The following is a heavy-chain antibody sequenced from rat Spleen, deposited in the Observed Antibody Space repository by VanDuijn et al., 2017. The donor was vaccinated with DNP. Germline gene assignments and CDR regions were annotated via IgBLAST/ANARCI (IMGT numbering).Heavy chain of an antibody. D-gene: IGHD4-3*01. J-gene: IGHJ3*01. V-gene: IGHV4-2*01. CDR1: GFNFNDYW. CDR2: INKDSRTI. Sequence: EVKLVESGGGLVQTGRSLKLSCAASGFNFNDYWMGWVRQAPGKGLEWIGEINKDSRTIKYSPSLKDKFSISRDNAHKTLYLQMSKLGSEDTAIYYCVREELGVDYWGQGTLVTVSS. CDR3: VREELGVDY.